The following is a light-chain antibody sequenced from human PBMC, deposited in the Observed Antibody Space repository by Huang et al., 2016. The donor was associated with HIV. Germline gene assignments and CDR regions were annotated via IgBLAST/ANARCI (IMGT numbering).Light chain of an antibody. CDR2: ETS. J-gene: IGKJ3*01. CDR1: QDITNY. CDR3: QQYDYLPFT. Sequence: DIQMTQSPSSLSASVGDRATITCQASQDITNYFTWYQQKPGKAPKLLIYETSSLETGVPSRFSGSGSGTDFTFTISSLQPEDVATYFCQQYDYLPFTFGPGTKVDI. V-gene: IGKV1-33*01.